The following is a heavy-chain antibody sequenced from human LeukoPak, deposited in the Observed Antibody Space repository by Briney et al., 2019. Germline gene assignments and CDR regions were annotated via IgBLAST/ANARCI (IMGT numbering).Heavy chain of an antibody. CDR2: ISYDGSIN. V-gene: IGHV3-30*04. CDR1: GFTFSSYA. D-gene: IGHD2-15*01. CDR3: ARDRRYCSGGSCYFDYFFDH. Sequence: GGSLRLSCAASGFTFSSYAMSWVRQAPGKGLEWVAVISYDGSINFYSASVKGRFTISRDNSKNTLYLQMNSLRADDTALYFCARDRRYCSGGSCYFDYFFDHWGQGTLVTVSS. J-gene: IGHJ4*02.